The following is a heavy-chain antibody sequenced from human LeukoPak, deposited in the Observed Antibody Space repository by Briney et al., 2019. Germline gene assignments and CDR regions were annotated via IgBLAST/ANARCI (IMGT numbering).Heavy chain of an antibody. D-gene: IGHD3-3*01. CDR1: GGSISSSSYY. J-gene: IGHJ4*02. CDR3: ARDAWSGYFSFDY. CDR2: INTDGSSA. V-gene: IGHV3-74*01. Sequence: ETLSLTCTVSGGSISSSSYYWGWIRQPPGKGLVWVSRINTDGSSASYADSVKGRFTVSRDNAKNTLYLQMNSLTAEDTAVYFCARDAWSGYFSFDYWGQGALVTVSS.